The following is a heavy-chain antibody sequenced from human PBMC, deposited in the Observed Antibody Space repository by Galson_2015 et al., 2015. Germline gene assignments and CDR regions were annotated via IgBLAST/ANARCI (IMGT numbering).Heavy chain of an antibody. V-gene: IGHV1-69*13. CDR2: IIPIFGTA. CDR3: ARMGRFLEWLPDY. CDR1: GGTFSSYA. Sequence: SVKVSCKASGGTFSSYAISWVRQAPGQGLEWMGGIIPIFGTANYAQKFQGRVTITADESTSTAYMELSSLRSEDTAVYYCARMGRFLEWLPDYWGQGTLVTVSS. J-gene: IGHJ4*02. D-gene: IGHD3-3*01.